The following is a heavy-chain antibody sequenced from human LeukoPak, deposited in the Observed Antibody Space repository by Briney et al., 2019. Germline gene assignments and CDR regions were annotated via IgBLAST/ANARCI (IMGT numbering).Heavy chain of an antibody. CDR3: ARDTGYSSSWYSGYYYYGMDV. CDR1: GGSISSYY. Sequence: SETLSLTCTVSGGSISSYYWSWIRQPPGKGLEWIGYIYYSGSTNYNPSLKSRVTISVDTSKNQFSLKLSPVTAADTAVYYCARDTGYSSSWYSGYYYYGMDVWGQGTTVTVSS. CDR2: IYYSGST. V-gene: IGHV4-59*01. J-gene: IGHJ6*02. D-gene: IGHD6-13*01.